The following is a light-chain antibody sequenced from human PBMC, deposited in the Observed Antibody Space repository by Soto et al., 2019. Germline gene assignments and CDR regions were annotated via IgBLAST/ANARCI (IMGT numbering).Light chain of an antibody. J-gene: IGKJ4*01. Sequence: DIQMTQSPSTLSASVGDRVILTCRASQSISSWLVWYQQKPGRAPKLLIYGASSLDSGVPSRFSGSRSGTEFTLTISSLQPDDFATYCGQHYDGYSALTVGGGNKVEIK. CDR1: QSISSW. CDR3: QHYDGYSALT. CDR2: GAS. V-gene: IGKV1-5*03.